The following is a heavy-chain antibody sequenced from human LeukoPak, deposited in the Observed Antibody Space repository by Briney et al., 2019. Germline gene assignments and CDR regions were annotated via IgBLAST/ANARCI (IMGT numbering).Heavy chain of an antibody. V-gene: IGHV3-30-3*01. CDR2: ISYDGSNK. J-gene: IGHJ4*02. CDR3: AKGALGHGIDY. CDR1: GFTFSSYA. D-gene: IGHD2-15*01. Sequence: GGSLRLSCAASGFTFSSYAMHWVRQAPGKGLEWVAVISYDGSNKYYADSVKGRFTISRDNSKNTLYLQMNSLRAEDTAVYYCAKGALGHGIDYWGQGTLVTVSS.